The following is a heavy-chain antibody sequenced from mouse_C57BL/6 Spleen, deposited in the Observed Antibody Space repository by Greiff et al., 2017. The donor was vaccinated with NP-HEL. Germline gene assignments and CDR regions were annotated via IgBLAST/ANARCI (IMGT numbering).Heavy chain of an antibody. V-gene: IGHV1-81*01. Sequence: QVQLQQSGAELARPGASVKLSCKASGYTFTSYGISWVKQRTGQGLEWIGEIYPRSGNTYYNEKFKGKATLTADKSSSTAYMELRSLTSEDSAVYFCARSGDYSNFYWYFDVWGTGTTVTVSS. D-gene: IGHD2-5*01. J-gene: IGHJ1*03. CDR1: GYTFTSYG. CDR3: ARSGDYSNFYWYFDV. CDR2: IYPRSGNT.